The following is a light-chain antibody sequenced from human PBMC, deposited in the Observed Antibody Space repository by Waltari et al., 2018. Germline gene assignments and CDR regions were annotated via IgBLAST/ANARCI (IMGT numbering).Light chain of an antibody. CDR1: NSDIGTYIY. CDR2: DVN. J-gene: IGLJ3*02. CDR3: SSYKVNSTWV. V-gene: IGLV2-14*03. Sequence: QSALTQPASVSGSPGRSITISCTGTNSDIGTYIYVTWYQQHPDKAPTLIIYDVNKRPSGVSSRFAGCKSGNTASLTISGLQAEDEADYYCSSYKVNSTWVFGGGTYVTVL.